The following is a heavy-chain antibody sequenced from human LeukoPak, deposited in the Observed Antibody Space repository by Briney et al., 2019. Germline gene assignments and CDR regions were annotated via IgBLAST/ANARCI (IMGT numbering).Heavy chain of an antibody. V-gene: IGHV4-59*01. Sequence: KPSETLSLTCTVSDNSIKDYYWNWIRQPPGKGQEWLGFAHYSGDTNYNPSLKSRVTISMDTSRGQFSLKLTSVTAADTALYYCAGYNVGSGWAQAFDVWGQGTMVIVSS. J-gene: IGHJ3*01. CDR1: DNSIKDYY. CDR2: AHYSGDT. D-gene: IGHD6-25*01. CDR3: AGYNVGSGWAQAFDV.